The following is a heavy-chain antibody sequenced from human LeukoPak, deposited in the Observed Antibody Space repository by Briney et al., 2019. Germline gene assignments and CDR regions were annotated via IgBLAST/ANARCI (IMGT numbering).Heavy chain of an antibody. CDR2: IYYSGST. Sequence: PSETLSLTCTVSGGSISSYYWSWIRQLPGKGLEWIGYIYYSGSTNYNPSLKSRVTISVDTSKNQFSLKLSSVTAADTAVYYCARVKLSEWLPITPRATTIPFFDYWGQGTLVTVSS. D-gene: IGHD5-12*01. CDR1: GGSISSYY. V-gene: IGHV4-59*08. J-gene: IGHJ4*02. CDR3: ARVKLSEWLPITPRATTIPFFDY.